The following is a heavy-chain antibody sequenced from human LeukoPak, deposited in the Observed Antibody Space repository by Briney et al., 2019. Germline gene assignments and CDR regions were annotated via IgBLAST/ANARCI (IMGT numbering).Heavy chain of an antibody. CDR3: AYGGNSIYYYGMDV. Sequence: GGSLRLSCAASGFTVSSSYMSRVRQAPGKVLEWVSVIYSGGSTYYADSVKGRFTISRHNSKNTLYLQMNSLRAEDTAVYYCAYGGNSIYYYGMDVWGQGTTVTVSS. D-gene: IGHD4-23*01. V-gene: IGHV3-53*04. CDR1: GFTVSSSY. J-gene: IGHJ6*02. CDR2: IYSGGST.